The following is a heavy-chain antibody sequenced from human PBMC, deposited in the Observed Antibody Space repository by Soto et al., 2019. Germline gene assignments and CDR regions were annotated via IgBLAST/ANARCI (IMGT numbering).Heavy chain of an antibody. D-gene: IGHD3-3*01. CDR3: ARGPDRSGFYLFDY. Sequence: SVKVSCKAPGGTFSNNAISWVRQAPGQGLEWMGGIIPISGSTSYAPKFQGRVTITADESATTAYVELSSLRSEDTAVYYCARGPDRSGFYLFDYWGPGTLVTVSS. J-gene: IGHJ4*02. V-gene: IGHV1-69*13. CDR1: GGTFSNNA. CDR2: IIPISGST.